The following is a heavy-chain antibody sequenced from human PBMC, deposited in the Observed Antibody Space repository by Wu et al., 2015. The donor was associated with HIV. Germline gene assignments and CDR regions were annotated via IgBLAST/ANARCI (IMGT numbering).Heavy chain of an antibody. CDR3: ARALPSVRYYYYYMDV. CDR1: GYTFTGYY. Sequence: QVQLVQSGAEVKKPGASVKVSCKASGYTFTGYYMYWVRQAPGQGLEWMGWIIPIFGTANYAQKFQGRVTITADESTSTAYMELSSLRSEDTAVYYCARALPSVRYYYYYMDVWGKGTTVTVSS. CDR2: IIPIFGTA. J-gene: IGHJ6*03. V-gene: IGHV1-69*13.